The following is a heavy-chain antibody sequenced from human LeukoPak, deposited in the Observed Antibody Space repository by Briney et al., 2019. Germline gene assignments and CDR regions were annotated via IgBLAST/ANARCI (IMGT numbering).Heavy chain of an antibody. D-gene: IGHD4/OR15-4a*01. Sequence: GGSLRLSCAASGFTFIDHYMSWIRQAPGKGLEWISCIGGGGSPIYYADSVRGRFSISRDNAKNSLFPQMDSLRAEDTAVYYCARDRRPSVYGGLDNWGQGTLVTVSS. CDR3: ARDRRPSVYGGLDN. J-gene: IGHJ4*02. V-gene: IGHV3-11*04. CDR2: IGGGGSPI. CDR1: GFTFIDHY.